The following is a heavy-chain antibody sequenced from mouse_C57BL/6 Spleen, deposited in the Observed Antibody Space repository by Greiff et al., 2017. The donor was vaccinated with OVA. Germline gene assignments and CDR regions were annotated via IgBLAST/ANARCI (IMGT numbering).Heavy chain of an antibody. CDR1: GFTFSDYG. CDR3: ARLLRGVYFDY. CDR2: ISSGSSTI. J-gene: IGHJ2*01. Sequence: EVQLQESGGGLVKPGGSLKLSCAASGFTFSDYGMHWVRQAPEKGLEWVAYISSGSSTIYYADKVKGRFTISRDNAKNTLFLQMTSLRSEDTAMYYCARLLRGVYFDYWGQGTTLTVSS. D-gene: IGHD1-1*01. V-gene: IGHV5-17*01.